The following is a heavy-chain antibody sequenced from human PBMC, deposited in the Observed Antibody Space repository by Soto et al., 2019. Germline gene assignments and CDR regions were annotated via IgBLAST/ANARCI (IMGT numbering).Heavy chain of an antibody. D-gene: IGHD3-22*01. CDR3: ATRPLLPGAP. CDR2: IYSSGST. J-gene: IGHJ3*01. CDR1: GYTFSSND. Sequence: EGKLVESGGGLIQPGGSLRLSCAASGYTFSSNDMNWVRQAPGKGLEWVSLIYSSGSTSYADSVKGRFTISRDNSKNTLYLQMSSLRAEDTAVYYCATRPLLPGAPWGQGTMVTVSS. V-gene: IGHV3-53*01.